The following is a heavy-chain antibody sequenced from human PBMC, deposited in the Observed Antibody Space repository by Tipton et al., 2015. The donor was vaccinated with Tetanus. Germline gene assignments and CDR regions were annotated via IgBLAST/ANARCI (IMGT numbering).Heavy chain of an antibody. CDR1: GYNFSYYS. V-gene: IGHV5-51*01. Sequence: QSGPEVKKPGESLKISCQGSGYNFSYYSIGWVRHMPGKGLEWMGIVDPRNSGATYGPSFQGQVTISTDKSISTAYVRWSSLEASDTAIYYCARRRSAILSGSYHWYFDIWGRGTLVIVSS. CDR2: VDPRNSGA. D-gene: IGHD3-9*01. J-gene: IGHJ2*01. CDR3: ARRRSAILSGSYHWYFDI.